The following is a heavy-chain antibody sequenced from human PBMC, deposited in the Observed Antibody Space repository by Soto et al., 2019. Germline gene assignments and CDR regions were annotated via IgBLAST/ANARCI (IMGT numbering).Heavy chain of an antibody. CDR2: FDPEDGET. Sequence: VASVKVSCKVSGYTLTELSMHWVRQAPGKGLELMGGFDPEDGETIYAQKFQGRVTMTEDTSTDTAYMELSSLRSEDTAVYYCATKGGFDFWSGYPPLDGMDVWGQGTTVTVSS. CDR1: GYTLTELS. J-gene: IGHJ6*02. D-gene: IGHD3-3*01. CDR3: ATKGGFDFWSGYPPLDGMDV. V-gene: IGHV1-24*01.